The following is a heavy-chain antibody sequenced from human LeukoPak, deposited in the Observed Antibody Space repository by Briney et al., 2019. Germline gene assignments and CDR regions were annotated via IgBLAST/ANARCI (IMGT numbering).Heavy chain of an antibody. V-gene: IGHV1-2*06. CDR2: INPNSGGT. Sequence: GASVKVSCKASGYTFSAYYMHWVRQAPGQGLEWMGRINPNSGGTNYAQNFQGRVTMTRDTSISTAYMELSSLRSEDTAVYYCARSYSNPDYYYYYGMDVWGQGTTVTVSS. CDR3: ARSYSNPDYYYYYGMDV. CDR1: GYTFSAYY. D-gene: IGHD4-11*01. J-gene: IGHJ6*02.